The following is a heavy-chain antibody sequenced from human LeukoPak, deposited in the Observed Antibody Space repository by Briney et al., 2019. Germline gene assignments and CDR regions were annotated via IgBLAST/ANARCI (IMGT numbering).Heavy chain of an antibody. CDR3: ARVGSYDFWSGYYTLDYYYYYMDV. CDR2: IYTSGST. D-gene: IGHD3-3*01. V-gene: IGHV4-4*07. Sequence: SETLSLTCTVSGGSISSYYWSWIRQPAGKGLEWIGRIYTSGSTNYNPSLKSRVTMSVDTSKNQFSLKLSSVTAADTAVYYCARVGSYDFWSGYYTLDYYYYYMDVWGKGTTVTVSS. J-gene: IGHJ6*03. CDR1: GGSISSYY.